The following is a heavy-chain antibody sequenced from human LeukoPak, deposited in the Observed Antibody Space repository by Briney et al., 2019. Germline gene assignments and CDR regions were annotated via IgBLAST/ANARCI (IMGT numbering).Heavy chain of an antibody. CDR3: ARGNAAGFGELSDPGFDY. V-gene: IGHV4-59*01. CDR2: IYYSGST. J-gene: IGHJ4*02. CDR1: GGSISSYY. D-gene: IGHD3-10*01. Sequence: PSETLSLTCTVSGGSISSYYWSWIRQPPGKGLEWIGYIYYSGSTNYNPSLKSRVTISVDTSKNQFSLKLSSVTAADTAVYYCARGNAAGFGELSDPGFDYWGQGTLVTVSS.